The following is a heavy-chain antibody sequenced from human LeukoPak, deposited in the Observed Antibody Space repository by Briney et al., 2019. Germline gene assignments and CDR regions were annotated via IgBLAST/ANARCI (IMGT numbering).Heavy chain of an antibody. Sequence: VASVKVSCKTSGYTFTNHPMHWVRQAPGQRLEWMGWINTDNGNTKYSQKFQGRVAITRDTSSSTAYMELNSLTSEDTALYYCAPLIGAYFDYWGQGTLVTVSS. D-gene: IGHD2/OR15-2a*01. CDR2: INTDNGNT. V-gene: IGHV1-3*04. CDR1: GYTFTNHP. CDR3: APLIGAYFDY. J-gene: IGHJ4*02.